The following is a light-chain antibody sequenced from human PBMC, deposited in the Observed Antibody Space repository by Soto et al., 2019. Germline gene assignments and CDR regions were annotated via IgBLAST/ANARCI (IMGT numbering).Light chain of an antibody. CDR1: QSVLYSSNNKNY. CDR3: QQYYITPLT. V-gene: IGKV4-1*01. J-gene: IGKJ4*01. Sequence: DIVMPPSPDSLAVSLGERATINCKSSQSVLYSSNNKNYLAWYQQKPGQPPKLLIYWASTRESGVPDRFSGSGSGTDFTLTISSLQAEDVAVYYCQQYYITPLTFGGGTKVDI. CDR2: WAS.